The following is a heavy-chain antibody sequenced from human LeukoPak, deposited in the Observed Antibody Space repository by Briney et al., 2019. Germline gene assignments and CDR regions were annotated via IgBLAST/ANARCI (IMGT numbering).Heavy chain of an antibody. CDR2: INPNSGGT. Sequence: PSVKVSRKASGYTFTSYAISWVRQAPGQGLEWVGWINPNSGGTNYAQKFQGRVTMTRDTSISTSYRELRRLTSEATAVYYCARDTIVRDYTMSDYWGQGTLVSVSS. V-gene: IGHV1-2*02. CDR1: GYTFTSYA. J-gene: IGHJ4*02. D-gene: IGHD3-10*02. CDR3: ARDTIVRDYTMSDY.